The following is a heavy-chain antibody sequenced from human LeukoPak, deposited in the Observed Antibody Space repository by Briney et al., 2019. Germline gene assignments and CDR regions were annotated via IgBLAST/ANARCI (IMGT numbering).Heavy chain of an antibody. D-gene: IGHD3-10*01. J-gene: IGHJ6*03. CDR2: MNPYSGNT. Sequence: ASVKVSCKASGYTFTSYDINWVRQATGQGLEWMGWMNPYSGNTDYAQKLQARVTMTRDTSISTDYMELSSVRSDDTAVYYIARARLHYYCSGSFRHPYYYFFYMDVWGKGTTVTISS. V-gene: IGHV1-8*01. CDR1: GYTFTSYD. CDR3: ARARLHYYCSGSFRHPYYYFFYMDV.